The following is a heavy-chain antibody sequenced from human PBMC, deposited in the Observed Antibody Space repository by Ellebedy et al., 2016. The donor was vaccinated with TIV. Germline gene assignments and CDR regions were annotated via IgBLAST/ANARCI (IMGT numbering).Heavy chain of an antibody. CDR3: ASGRGYCSSIRCSFHGMDV. V-gene: IGHV1-18*04. D-gene: IGHD2-2*01. CDR2: IDTYNGNT. Sequence: AASVKVSCKASAYTFTSHGISWLRQAPGQGLEWMGWIDTYNGNTRYAQSLQARVTMTADTSTSPAYMELSRLRSDDTAVYYCASGRGYCSSIRCSFHGMDVWGQGTTVTVSS. CDR1: AYTFTSHG. J-gene: IGHJ6*02.